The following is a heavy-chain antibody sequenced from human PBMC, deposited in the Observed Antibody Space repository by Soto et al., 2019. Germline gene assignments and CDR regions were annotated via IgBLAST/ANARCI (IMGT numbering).Heavy chain of an antibody. CDR1: GFPFRSSS. CDR3: ARDLGEVSAF. J-gene: IGHJ4*02. V-gene: IGHV3-21*01. D-gene: IGHD3-10*01. CDR2: ISSSSYYI. Sequence: GGSLRLSCAASGFPFRSSSMNWVRQAPGKGLEWLSSISSSSYYIFYADSVQGRLTISRDNAKNSLYLQMNSLRAEDTAVYYCARDLGEVSAFWGQGTPVTVSS.